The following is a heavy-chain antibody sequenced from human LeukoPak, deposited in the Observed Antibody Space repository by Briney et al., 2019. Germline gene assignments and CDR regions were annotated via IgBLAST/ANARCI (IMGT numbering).Heavy chain of an antibody. CDR3: ARDVSLVGGFDY. Sequence: SETLSLTCAVYGGSFSGSFSGYYWSWIRQPPGKGLEWIGEINHSGSTNYNPSLESRVTISVDTSKNQFSLKLSSVTAADTAVYYCARDVSLVGGFDYWGQGTLVTVSS. CDR2: INHSGST. V-gene: IGHV4-34*01. CDR1: GGSFSGSFSGYY. D-gene: IGHD3-10*01. J-gene: IGHJ4*02.